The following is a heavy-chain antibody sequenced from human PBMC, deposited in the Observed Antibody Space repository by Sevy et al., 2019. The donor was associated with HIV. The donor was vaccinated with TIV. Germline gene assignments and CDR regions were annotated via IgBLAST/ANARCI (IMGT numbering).Heavy chain of an antibody. Sequence: GGSLRLSCAASGFAFYDYSMSWIRQAPGKGLEWVATLSFGCGKINYADSVKGRFTISRDNSKNTVYLQMNSLRADDTAVYYCAREGCTKPHDYWGQGTLVTVSS. D-gene: IGHD2-8*01. CDR1: GFAFYDYS. J-gene: IGHJ4*02. CDR2: LSFGCGKI. V-gene: IGHV3-23*01. CDR3: AREGCTKPHDY.